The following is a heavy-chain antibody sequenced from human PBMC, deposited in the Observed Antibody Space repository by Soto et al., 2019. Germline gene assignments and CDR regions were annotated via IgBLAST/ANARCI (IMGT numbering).Heavy chain of an antibody. CDR3: ARLYYYGSGSYYKNLRGLDY. CDR2: MHYTGSS. V-gene: IGHV4-59*08. J-gene: IGHJ4*02. Sequence: PSETLSLTCSFSGDSVTSHYLTWIRQSPEKGLEWIGNMHYTGSSHYNPSLKSRVTISVDTSKNQFSLQLSSVTAADTAVYYCARLYYYGSGSYYKNLRGLDYWGQGTLVTVSS. CDR1: GDSVTSHY. D-gene: IGHD3-10*01.